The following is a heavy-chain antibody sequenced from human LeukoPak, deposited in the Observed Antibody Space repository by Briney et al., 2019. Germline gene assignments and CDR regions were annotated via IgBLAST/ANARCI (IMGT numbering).Heavy chain of an antibody. CDR2: ISWNSGSI. J-gene: IGHJ4*02. CDR1: GFTFSSYA. CDR3: AKGKNFGDWNGWTFDY. V-gene: IGHV3-9*01. Sequence: PGGSLRLSCVASGFTFSSYAMSWVRQAPGKGLEWVSGISWNSGSIGYADSVKGRFTISRDNAKNSLYLQMNSLRAEDTALYYCAKGKNFGDWNGWTFDYWGQGTLVTVSS. D-gene: IGHD4-17*01.